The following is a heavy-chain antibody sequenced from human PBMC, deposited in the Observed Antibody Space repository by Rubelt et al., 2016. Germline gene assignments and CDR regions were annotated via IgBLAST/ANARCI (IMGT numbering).Heavy chain of an antibody. Sequence: VESGGGLVQPGGSLRLSCSGSGFIFKNFVMHWVRQSPGKGLEHVSAISIDEINKFYTDSVRGRFSISRDNSKNTVYLQMRSLRPEDTAIYYCVIPIRAGTWDLDLWGRGTAVIVSS. V-gene: IGHV3-64D*06. CDR1: GFIFKNFV. J-gene: IGHJ2*01. CDR3: VIPIRAGTWDLDL. D-gene: IGHD3-10*01. CDR2: ISIDEINK.